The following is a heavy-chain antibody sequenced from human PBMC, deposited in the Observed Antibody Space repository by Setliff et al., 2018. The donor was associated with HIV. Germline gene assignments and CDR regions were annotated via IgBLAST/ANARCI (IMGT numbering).Heavy chain of an antibody. CDR2: IVVGSGNT. CDR1: GFTFTSSA. J-gene: IGHJ2*01. V-gene: IGHV1-58*02. Sequence: SVKVSCKASGFTFTSSAMQWVRQARGQRLEWIGWIVVGSGNTNYAQKFQERVTITRDMSTSTAYMELSSLRSEDTAVYYCAASPGYSSAWYAGSWYFDLWGRCTLVTVSS. D-gene: IGHD6-19*01. CDR3: AASPGYSSAWYAGSWYFDL.